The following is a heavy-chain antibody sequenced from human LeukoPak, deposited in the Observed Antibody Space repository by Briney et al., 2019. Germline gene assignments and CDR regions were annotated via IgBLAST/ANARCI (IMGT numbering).Heavy chain of an antibody. CDR2: ISGSGAGT. J-gene: IGHJ4*02. V-gene: IGHV3-23*01. CDR1: GYTFRSYA. CDR3: AKDPEGGSGSPWYFEY. D-gene: IGHD3-10*01. Sequence: GGSLRLSCAASGYTFRSYAMSWVRQAPGKGLEWVSSISGSGAGTYYADSVKGRFTVSRDNSKNTLYPQMNSLRAGDTAVYYCAKDPEGGSGSPWYFEYWGQGTLVTVSS.